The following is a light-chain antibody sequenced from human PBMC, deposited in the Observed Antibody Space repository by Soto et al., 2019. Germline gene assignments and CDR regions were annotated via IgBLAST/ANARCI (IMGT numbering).Light chain of an antibody. CDR1: QSISKW. V-gene: IGKV1-5*01. CDR3: QQYSSYSAWT. Sequence: DIQMTQFPSTLSASIGDRVSITCRASQSISKWLAWHQQKPGKAPKLLIYDASTLQSGVPPRFSGSGSGTEFTLTIRSLQPDDIATYYCQQYSSYSAWTFGEGTKVEIK. CDR2: DAS. J-gene: IGKJ1*01.